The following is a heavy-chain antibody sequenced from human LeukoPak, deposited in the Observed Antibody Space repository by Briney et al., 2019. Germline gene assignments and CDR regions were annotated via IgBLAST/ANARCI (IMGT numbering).Heavy chain of an antibody. CDR3: ARDDYYDSSGYQYNWFDP. CDR2: IYYSGST. CDR1: GGSISSYY. J-gene: IGHJ5*02. D-gene: IGHD3-22*01. V-gene: IGHV4-59*01. Sequence: SETLSLTCAVSGGSISSYYWSWIRQPPGKGLEWIGYIYYSGSTNYNPSLKSRVTISVDTSKNQFSLKLSSVTAADTAVYYCARDDYYDSSGYQYNWFDPWGQGTLVTVSS.